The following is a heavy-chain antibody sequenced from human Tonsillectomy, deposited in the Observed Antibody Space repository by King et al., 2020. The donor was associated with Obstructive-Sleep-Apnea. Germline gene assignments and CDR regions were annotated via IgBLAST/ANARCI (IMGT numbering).Heavy chain of an antibody. V-gene: IGHV4-39*01. J-gene: IGHJ4*02. CDR3: ARQGIGVAGTFDY. CDR1: GGSISSSTYY. Sequence: QLQESGPGLVKPSETLSLTCSVSGGSISSSTYYWGWIRQPPGQGLEWIGSIYYSGSTYYNPSLKSRVTISVDTSKNHFSLKLSSVTAADTAVYYCARQGIGVAGTFDYWGQGTLVTVSS. D-gene: IGHD6-19*01. CDR2: IYYSGST.